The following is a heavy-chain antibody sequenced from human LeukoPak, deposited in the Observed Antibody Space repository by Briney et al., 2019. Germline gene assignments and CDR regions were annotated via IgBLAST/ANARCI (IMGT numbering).Heavy chain of an antibody. V-gene: IGHV3-30*18. J-gene: IGHJ6*03. D-gene: IGHD1-26*01. CDR1: GFTFSSYS. CDR2: ISYDGSNK. Sequence: PGGSLRLSCAASGFTFSSYSMNWGRQAPGKGLEWVAVISYDGSNKYYADSVKGRFTISRDNSKNTLYLQMNSLRAEDTAVYYCAKDPNKRSSLQKYLYYYYYMDVWGKGTTVTVSS. CDR3: AKDPNKRSSLQKYLYYYYYMDV.